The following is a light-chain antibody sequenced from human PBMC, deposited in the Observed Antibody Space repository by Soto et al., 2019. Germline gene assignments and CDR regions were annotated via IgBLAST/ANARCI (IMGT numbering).Light chain of an antibody. CDR1: QDIRKD. CDR2: GAS. V-gene: IGKV1-6*01. Sequence: IQMNQSPSSLSSSVGERVTITCRASQDIRKDLAWYQQKPGKAPQILIYGASTLQTGVASRFSGSGSATDFTLTISSLQPEDSAAYYCLQDYNFPFTXGQGTKVEI. CDR3: LQDYNFPFT. J-gene: IGKJ2*01.